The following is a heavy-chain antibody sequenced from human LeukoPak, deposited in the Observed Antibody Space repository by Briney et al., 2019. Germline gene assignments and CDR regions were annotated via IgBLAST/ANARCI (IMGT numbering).Heavy chain of an antibody. Sequence: GESLKISCKGSGYSFTSYWIAWVRQMPGKGLEWMGIIYPGDSDTRYSPSFQGQVTISADKSICTAYLQWSSLKASDTAMYFCARHSNTASTDYWGQGTLVTVSS. D-gene: IGHD5-18*01. J-gene: IGHJ4*02. CDR2: IYPGDSDT. CDR1: GYSFTSYW. V-gene: IGHV5-51*01. CDR3: ARHSNTASTDY.